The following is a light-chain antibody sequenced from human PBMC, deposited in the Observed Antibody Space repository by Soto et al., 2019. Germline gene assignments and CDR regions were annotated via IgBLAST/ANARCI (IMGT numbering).Light chain of an antibody. J-gene: IGKJ5*01. CDR2: GAS. CDR1: ESVTSTY. Sequence: EIVLTQSPGTLSFSPGERATLSCRASESVTSTYLAWYQQKPGQAPRLLIYGASSRATGIPDRFSGSGSGTDFTLTISSLQPEDFATYYCQQSYSTPITFGQGTRLEI. V-gene: IGKV3-20*01. CDR3: QQSYSTPIT.